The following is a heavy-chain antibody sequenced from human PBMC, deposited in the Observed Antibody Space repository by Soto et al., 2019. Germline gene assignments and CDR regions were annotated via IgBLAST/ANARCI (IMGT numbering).Heavy chain of an antibody. Sequence: SVKVPCKISERTLTEECIYRVRQDPGKRLEWMGGFDPEGGEAIYAQKWHGRVTVTEDTVTDTAYMELSGLKSDDTAVYYCATPTALRGAMITILDFDFWGQGTPVTVSS. J-gene: IGHJ4*02. CDR1: ERTLTEEC. V-gene: IGHV1-24*01. CDR2: FDPEGGEA. CDR3: ATPTALRGAMITILDFDF. D-gene: IGHD3-10*01.